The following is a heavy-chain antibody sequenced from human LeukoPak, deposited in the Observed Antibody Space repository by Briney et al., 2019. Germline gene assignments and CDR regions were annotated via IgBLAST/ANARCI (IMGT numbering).Heavy chain of an antibody. CDR2: IIPIFGTA. J-gene: IGHJ4*02. D-gene: IGHD6-6*01. CDR3: ARGFSSIAARPTLYYFDY. Sequence: SVKVSCKASGGTFSSYAISWVRQAPGQGLEWMGGIIPIFGTANYAQKFQGRVTITADVSTSTAYMELSSLRSEDTAVYYCARGFSSIAARPTLYYFDYWGQGTLVTVSS. CDR1: GGTFSSYA. V-gene: IGHV1-69*13.